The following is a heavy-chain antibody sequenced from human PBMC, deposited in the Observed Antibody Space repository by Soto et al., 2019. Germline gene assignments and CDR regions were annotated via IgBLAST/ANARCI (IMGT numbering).Heavy chain of an antibody. Sequence: ASVKVSCKASGYTFTSYGISWVRQAPGQGLEWMGWISAYNGNTNYAQKLQGRVTMTTDTSTSTAYMELRSLRSDDTAVYCCARDLSSGSSSAHNWFDPWGQGTLVTVSS. D-gene: IGHD6-6*01. CDR2: ISAYNGNT. V-gene: IGHV1-18*04. CDR1: GYTFTSYG. J-gene: IGHJ5*02. CDR3: ARDLSSGSSSAHNWFDP.